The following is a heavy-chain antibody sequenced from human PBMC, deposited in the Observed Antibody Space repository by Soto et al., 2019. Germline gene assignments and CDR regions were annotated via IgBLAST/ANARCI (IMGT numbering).Heavy chain of an antibody. Sequence: GGSLRLSCAASGFTFSSYAMSWVRQAPGKGLEWVSAISGSGGSTYYADSVKGRFTISRDNSKNTLYLQMNSLRAEDTAVYYCAYDFWSGYYSRSMDVWGQGTTVTVSS. CDR1: GFTFSSYA. J-gene: IGHJ6*02. CDR3: AYDFWSGYYSRSMDV. D-gene: IGHD3-3*01. CDR2: ISGSGGST. V-gene: IGHV3-23*01.